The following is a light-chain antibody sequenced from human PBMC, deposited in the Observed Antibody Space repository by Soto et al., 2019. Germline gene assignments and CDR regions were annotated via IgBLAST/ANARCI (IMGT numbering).Light chain of an antibody. CDR2: GNS. V-gene: IGLV1-40*01. CDR1: SSNIGAGYA. J-gene: IGLJ2*01. Sequence: QSVLTQPPSVSGAPGPRVTISCTGSSSNIGAGYAVHWYQQLPGTAPKLLIYGNSNRPAGVPDRFSCSKSGTSASLAITRLQDEDEADDYCQSYDSSLSAVVFGGGTKVTVL. CDR3: QSYDSSLSAVV.